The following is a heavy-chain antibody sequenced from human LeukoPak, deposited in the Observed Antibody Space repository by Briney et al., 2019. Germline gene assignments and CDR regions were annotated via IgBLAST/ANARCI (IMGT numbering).Heavy chain of an antibody. CDR3: ARGSMVRGVITPMGDY. J-gene: IGHJ4*02. CDR2: IYPGDSDT. Sequence: GESLKISCKGSRYSFTSYWIGWVRQMPGKGLEWMGIIYPGDSDTRYSPSFQGQVTISADKSISTAYLQWSSLKASDTAMYYCARGSMVRGVITPMGDYWGQGTLVTVSS. CDR1: RYSFTSYW. V-gene: IGHV5-51*01. D-gene: IGHD3-10*01.